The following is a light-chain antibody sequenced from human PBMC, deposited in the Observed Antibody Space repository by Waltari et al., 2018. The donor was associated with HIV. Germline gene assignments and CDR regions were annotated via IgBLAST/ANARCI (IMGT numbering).Light chain of an antibody. Sequence: MGVTQSPATLSVSPGQRVTLSCGASQSVRSHLAWYQQRSGQSPRLLIYGASTRATGVPARFSASGSGTDFTLTITSLQFEDFAVYYCQAFGGTFGPGTRV. J-gene: IGKJ3*01. CDR2: GAS. CDR1: QSVRSH. V-gene: IGKV3-15*01. CDR3: QAFGGT.